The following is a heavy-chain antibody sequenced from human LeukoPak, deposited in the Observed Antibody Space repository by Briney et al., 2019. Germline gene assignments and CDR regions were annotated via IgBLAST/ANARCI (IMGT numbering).Heavy chain of an antibody. Sequence: SVKVSCKASGGTFSSYAISWVRQAPGQGLEWMGGIIPIFGTANYAQKFQGRVTITADESTSTAYMELSSLRSEDTAAYYCARGVTMVRGVISNNYYYYYGMDVWGKGTTVTVSS. CDR1: GGTFSSYA. CDR2: IIPIFGTA. V-gene: IGHV1-69*13. CDR3: ARGVTMVRGVISNNYYYYYGMDV. J-gene: IGHJ6*04. D-gene: IGHD3-10*01.